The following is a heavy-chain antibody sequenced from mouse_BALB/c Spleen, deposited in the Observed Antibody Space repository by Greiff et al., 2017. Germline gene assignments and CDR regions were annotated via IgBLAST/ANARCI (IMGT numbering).Heavy chain of an antibody. D-gene: IGHD2-4*01. Sequence: DVMLVESGGGLVQPGGSLKLSCAASGFTFSSYGMSWVRQTPDKRLELVATINSNGGSTYYPDSVKGRFTISRDNAKNTLYLQMSSLKSEDTAMYYCARVWDDYDGGYYFDYWGQGTTLTVSS. J-gene: IGHJ2*01. CDR1: GFTFSSYG. V-gene: IGHV5-6-3*01. CDR2: INSNGGST. CDR3: ARVWDDYDGGYYFDY.